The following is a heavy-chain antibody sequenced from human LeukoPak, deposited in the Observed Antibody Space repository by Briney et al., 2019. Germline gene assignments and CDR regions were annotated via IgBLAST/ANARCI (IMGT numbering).Heavy chain of an antibody. CDR1: RFTFSSYG. Sequence: GGSLRLSCAASRFTFSSYGMHWVRQAPGKGLEWVAFIQYDGSNKHHADPVKGRLTISRDNSKNTLYLQMNSLRTEDTAVYYCARAYQSLGGLSLPDHWGQGTLVTVSS. V-gene: IGHV3-30*02. CDR2: IQYDGSNK. D-gene: IGHD3-16*02. CDR3: ARAYQSLGGLSLPDH. J-gene: IGHJ5*02.